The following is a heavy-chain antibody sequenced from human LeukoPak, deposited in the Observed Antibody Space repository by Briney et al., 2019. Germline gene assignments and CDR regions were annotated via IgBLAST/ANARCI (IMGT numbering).Heavy chain of an antibody. D-gene: IGHD2-2*01. V-gene: IGHV3-30*03. CDR1: GFTFSSYG. CDR2: ISYDGSNK. Sequence: SERSLRLSCADSGFTFSSYGMHWVRQAPGKGLEWVAVISYDGSNKYYADSVKGRFTISRDNSKNTLYLQMNSLRAEDTAVYYCARDRLIQYCSSTSCPDLFYYGMDVWGQGTTVTVSS. CDR3: ARDRLIQYCSSTSCPDLFYYGMDV. J-gene: IGHJ6*02.